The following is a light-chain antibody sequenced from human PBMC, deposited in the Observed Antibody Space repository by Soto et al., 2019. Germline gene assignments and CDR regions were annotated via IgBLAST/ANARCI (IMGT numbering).Light chain of an antibody. V-gene: IGKV3-15*01. CDR2: GAS. Sequence: EIGMTQSPATLSVSPGERATLSCRASQSININLAWYQQKPGQAPRLLIYGASTRATGLPARFSGSGSGTELTIIISSLKSEDSEVYYCQQYDNWPTTFGQGTRLEIK. CDR3: QQYDNWPTT. CDR1: QSININ. J-gene: IGKJ5*01.